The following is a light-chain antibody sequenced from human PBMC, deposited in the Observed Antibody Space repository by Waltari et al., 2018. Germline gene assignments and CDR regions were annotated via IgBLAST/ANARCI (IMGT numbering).Light chain of an antibody. CDR1: SSHIGSNT. CDR3: AAWDDSLTAWV. Sequence: QSVLTQPPSASGTPGQRVTIPCSGSSSHIGSNTVNWYQQLPVTAPKLLIYTNNQRPAGVPDRFSGSKSGTSASLAISGLQSEDEADYHCAAWDDSLTAWVFGGGTKLTVL. CDR2: TNN. V-gene: IGLV1-44*01. J-gene: IGLJ3*02.